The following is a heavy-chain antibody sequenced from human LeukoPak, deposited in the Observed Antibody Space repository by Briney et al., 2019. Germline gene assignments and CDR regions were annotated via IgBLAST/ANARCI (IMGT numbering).Heavy chain of an antibody. CDR3: ARGFPSPDKRPC. CDR2: ISSNGGST. CDR1: GFTFSSYA. J-gene: IGHJ4*02. V-gene: IGHV3-64*01. Sequence: GGSLRLSCAASGFTFSSYALHWVRQAPGKGLEYVSAISSNGGSTYYANSVKGRFTISRDNSKNTLYLQVGSLRAEDMAVYYCARGFPSPDKRPCWGQGTLVTVSS. D-gene: IGHD3-10*01.